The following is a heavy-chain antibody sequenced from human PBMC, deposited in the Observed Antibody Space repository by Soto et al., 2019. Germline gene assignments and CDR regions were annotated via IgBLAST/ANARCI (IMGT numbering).Heavy chain of an antibody. CDR3: ATMRSLGFWSGYYRRDYYYYMDV. Sequence: ASVKVSCKVSGYTLTELSMHWVRQAPGKGLEWMGGFDPEDGETIYAQKFQGRVTMTEDTSTDTAYMELSSLRSEDTAVYYCATMRSLGFWSGYYRRDYYYYMDVWGKGTTVTVSS. CDR1: GYTLTELS. J-gene: IGHJ6*03. V-gene: IGHV1-24*01. D-gene: IGHD3-3*01. CDR2: FDPEDGET.